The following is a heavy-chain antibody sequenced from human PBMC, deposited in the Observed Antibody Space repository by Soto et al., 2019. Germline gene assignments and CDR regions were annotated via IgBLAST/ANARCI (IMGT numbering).Heavy chain of an antibody. CDR2: IRSKAGGGTA. V-gene: IGHV3-15*01. CDR1: GLTFGDAW. D-gene: IGHD6-6*01. CDR3: SRSADSSSSFLNDYYGMDV. Sequence: PGGSLRLSCAASGLTFGDAWMTWVRQAPGKGPEWVGLIRSKAGGGTADYAASVKGRFTISRDDSKNTAYLQMNSLKTEDTAVYYCSRSADSSSSFLNDYYGMDVWGQGTTVTVSS. J-gene: IGHJ6*02.